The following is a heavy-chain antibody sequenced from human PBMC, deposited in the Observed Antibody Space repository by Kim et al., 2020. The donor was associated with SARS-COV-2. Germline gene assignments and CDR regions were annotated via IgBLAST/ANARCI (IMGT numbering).Heavy chain of an antibody. J-gene: IGHJ4*02. CDR2: IYYSGST. V-gene: IGHV4-39*01. Sequence: SETLSLTCTVSGGSISSSSYYWGWIRQPPGKGLEWIGSIYYSGSTYYNPSLKSRVTISVDTSKNQFSLKLSSVTAADTAVYYCARFGMVAPSDYFDYWGQGTLVTVSS. D-gene: IGHD1-26*01. CDR3: ARFGMVAPSDYFDY. CDR1: GGSISSSSYY.